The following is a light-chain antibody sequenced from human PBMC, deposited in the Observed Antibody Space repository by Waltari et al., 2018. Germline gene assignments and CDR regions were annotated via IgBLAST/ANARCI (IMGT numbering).Light chain of an antibody. CDR2: EDT. CDR3: YSTDYTGNYWV. V-gene: IGLV3-10*01. CDR1: ALPNKY. J-gene: IGLJ3*02. Sequence: SYELTQPPSVSVSPGHTARITCPGEALPNKYAYLYRQKSGQAPVLVIYEDTKRPSGIPERFSASNSGAVATLTITGAQVEDEADYYCYSTDYTGNYWVFGGGTKLTVL.